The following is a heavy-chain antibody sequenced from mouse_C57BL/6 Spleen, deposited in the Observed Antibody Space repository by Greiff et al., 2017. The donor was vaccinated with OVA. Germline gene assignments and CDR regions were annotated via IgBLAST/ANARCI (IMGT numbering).Heavy chain of an antibody. Sequence: EVKVEESGGGLVKPGGSLKLSCAASGFTFSSYAMSWVRQTPGKRLEWVATISDGGSYTYYPVHVKGRFTISSDNAKNNLYLQMSHLKYEDTAMYYCARDEYYGSPYYFDDWGQGTTLTVSS. CDR3: ARDEYYGSPYYFDD. CDR1: GFTFSSYA. V-gene: IGHV5-4*01. J-gene: IGHJ2*01. CDR2: ISDGGSYT. D-gene: IGHD1-1*01.